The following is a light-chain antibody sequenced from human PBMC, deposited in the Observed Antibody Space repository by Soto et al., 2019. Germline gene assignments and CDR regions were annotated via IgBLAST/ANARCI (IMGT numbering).Light chain of an antibody. V-gene: IGKV3-20*01. Sequence: EIVLTQSPGTLSLSPGERATLSCRASQSVSSSYLAWYQQKPGQAPRLLIYGASSRATGIPDRFSGSGSGTDFTLTIRRLEPEDFALYYWQQYGSSLSFGQGTRLEIK. CDR1: QSVSSSY. CDR3: QQYGSSLS. J-gene: IGKJ5*01. CDR2: GAS.